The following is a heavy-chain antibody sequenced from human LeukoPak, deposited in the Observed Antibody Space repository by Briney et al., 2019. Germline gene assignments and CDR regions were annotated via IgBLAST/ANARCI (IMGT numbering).Heavy chain of an antibody. CDR1: GFTFSSYS. J-gene: IGHJ4*02. CDR3: ARDPPMVRGVIITGDY. CDR2: ISSSSSYI. V-gene: IGHV3-21*01. Sequence: GGSLRLSCAASGFTFSSYSMNWVRQAPGKGLGWVSSISSSSSYIYYADSVKGRFTISRDNAKNSLYLQMNSLRAEDTAVYYCARDPPMVRGVIITGDYWGQGTLVTVSS. D-gene: IGHD3-10*01.